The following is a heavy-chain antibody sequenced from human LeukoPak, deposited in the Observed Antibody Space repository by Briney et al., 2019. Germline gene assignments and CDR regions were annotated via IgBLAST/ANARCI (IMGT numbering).Heavy chain of an antibody. CDR1: GFTFSTYS. Sequence: KSGGSLRLSCAASGFTFSTYSMNWLRQAPGKGLEWDSSMSSTSYIYYADSVKGRFTISRDNAKNSLYLQMNSLRAEDTAVYYCATGYCSGDNCYIHDYWGQGTLVTVSS. J-gene: IGHJ4*02. D-gene: IGHD2-15*01. V-gene: IGHV3-21*01. CDR3: ATGYCSGDNCYIHDY. CDR2: MSSTSYI.